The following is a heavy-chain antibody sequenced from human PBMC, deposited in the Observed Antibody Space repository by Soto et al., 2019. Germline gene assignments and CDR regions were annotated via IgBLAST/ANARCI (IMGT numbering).Heavy chain of an antibody. J-gene: IGHJ6*02. CDR2: INPNCGGT. CDR3: ARRSTPHYYCYGMDV. V-gene: IGHV1-2*02. Sequence: ASVKVSCKASGYTFTGYYMHWVRQAPGQGLEWMGWINPNCGGTNYAQKFQGRVTITTDTSMSTAYMELSSLRSDDTAVYYCARRSTPHYYCYGMDVWGQGTTVTVSS. CDR1: GYTFTGYY.